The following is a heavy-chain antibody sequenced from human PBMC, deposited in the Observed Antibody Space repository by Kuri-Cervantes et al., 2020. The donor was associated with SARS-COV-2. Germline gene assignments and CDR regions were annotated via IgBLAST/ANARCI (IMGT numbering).Heavy chain of an antibody. J-gene: IGHJ4*02. CDR3: AQTLIAVAGYFDY. CDR1: GFTFSSYA. Sequence: GGSLRLSCAASGFTFSSYALHWVRQAPGKGLEWVAVISYDGSNKYYADSVKGRFTISRDNSKNTLYLQMNSLRAEDTAVYYCAQTLIAVAGYFDYWGQGTLVTVSS. D-gene: IGHD6-19*01. V-gene: IGHV3-30-3*01. CDR2: ISYDGSNK.